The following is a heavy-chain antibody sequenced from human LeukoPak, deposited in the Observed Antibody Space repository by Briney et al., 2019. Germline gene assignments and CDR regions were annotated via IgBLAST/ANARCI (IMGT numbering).Heavy chain of an antibody. CDR2: ILYDGSNK. CDR3: AKDGPKLRFLEWLLRNWYFDL. CDR1: GFTFSSYG. Sequence: PGGSLRLSCAASGFTFSSYGMHWVRQAPGKGLEWVAFILYDGSNKYYADSVKGRFTISRDNSKNTLYLQMNSLRAEDTAVYYCAKDGPKLRFLEWLLRNWYFDLWGRGTLVTVSS. J-gene: IGHJ2*01. D-gene: IGHD3-3*01. V-gene: IGHV3-30*02.